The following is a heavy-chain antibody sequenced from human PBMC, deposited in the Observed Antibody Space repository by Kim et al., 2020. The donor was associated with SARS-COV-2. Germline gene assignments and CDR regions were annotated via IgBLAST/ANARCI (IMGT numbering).Heavy chain of an antibody. V-gene: IGHV4-34*01. Sequence: TNYNPSLKSRVTISVDTSKNQFSLKLSSVTAADTAVYYCARRIAAAGFDPWGQGTLVTVSS. D-gene: IGHD6-13*01. CDR2: T. CDR3: ARRIAAAGFDP. J-gene: IGHJ5*02.